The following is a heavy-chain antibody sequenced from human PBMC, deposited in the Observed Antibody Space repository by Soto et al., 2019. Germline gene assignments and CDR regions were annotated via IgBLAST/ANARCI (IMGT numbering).Heavy chain of an antibody. CDR3: ARGSTVVRGAPSWFDP. V-gene: IGHV1-69*02. CDR1: GGTFSRYT. D-gene: IGHD3-10*01. J-gene: IGHJ5*02. Sequence: QVPLVQSGAEVKKPGSSVKVSCKASGGTFSRYTINWVRQAPGQGLEWMGRIIPIDAIANYTQKFQGRVTITVDKSSTTAYMELSSMRSDDTAVYYCARGSTVVRGAPSWFDPWGQGTLVTVSS. CDR2: IIPIDAIA.